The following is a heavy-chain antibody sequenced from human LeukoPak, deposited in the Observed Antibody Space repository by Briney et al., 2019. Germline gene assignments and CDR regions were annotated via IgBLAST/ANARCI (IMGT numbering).Heavy chain of an antibody. CDR1: GYTFTSYY. Sequence: ASVKVSCKASGYTFTSYYMHWVRQAPGQGLEWMGIINPSGGSTSYAQKFQGRVTMTRDTSTSTVYMELSSLRSEDTAVYYRARADYEGPFDYWGLGTLVTVSS. D-gene: IGHD3-22*01. J-gene: IGHJ4*02. CDR2: INPSGGST. CDR3: ARADYEGPFDY. V-gene: IGHV1-46*01.